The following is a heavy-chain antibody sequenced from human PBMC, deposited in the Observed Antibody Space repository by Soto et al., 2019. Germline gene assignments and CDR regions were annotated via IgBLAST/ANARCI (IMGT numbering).Heavy chain of an antibody. J-gene: IGHJ4*02. Sequence: SVKVSCEATGGTFSSYAISWVRQAPGQGLEWMGGIIPIFGTANYAQKFQGRVTITADESTSTAYMELSSLRSEDTAVYYCASLDSSGYSSIDYWGQGTLVTSPQ. CDR2: IIPIFGTA. CDR3: ASLDSSGYSSIDY. V-gene: IGHV1-69*13. CDR1: GGTFSSYA. D-gene: IGHD3-22*01.